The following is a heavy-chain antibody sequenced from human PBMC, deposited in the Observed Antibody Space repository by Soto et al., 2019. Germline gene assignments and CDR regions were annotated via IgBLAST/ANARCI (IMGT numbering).Heavy chain of an antibody. J-gene: IGHJ4*02. CDR2: MNPNSRDT. D-gene: IGHD3-10*01. CDR1: GYTFTSDE. V-gene: IGHV1-8*01. CDR3: ARGELLWFGELLR. Sequence: QVQLVQSGAEVKKPGASVKVSCKASGYTFTSDEINWVRQATGQGLEWMGWMNPNSRDTGYAQKFQGRVTMTRNTSISTAYMELSSLRSEDTAVYYCARGELLWFGELLRWGQGTLVTVSS.